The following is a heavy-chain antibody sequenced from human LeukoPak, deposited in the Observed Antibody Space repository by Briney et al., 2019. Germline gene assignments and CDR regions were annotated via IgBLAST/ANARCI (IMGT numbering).Heavy chain of an antibody. D-gene: IGHD3-9*01. CDR1: GFTFSDYY. Sequence: GSLRLSCAASGFTFSDYYMSWIRQPPGKGLEWIGSIYYSGSTYYNPSLKSRVTISVDTSKNQFSLKLSSVTAADTAVYYCARKIFSLAAFDIWGQGTMVTVSS. J-gene: IGHJ3*02. V-gene: IGHV4-38-2*01. CDR3: ARKIFSLAAFDI. CDR2: IYYSGST.